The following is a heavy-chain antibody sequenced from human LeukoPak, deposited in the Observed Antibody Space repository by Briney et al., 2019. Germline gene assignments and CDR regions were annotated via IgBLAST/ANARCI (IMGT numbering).Heavy chain of an antibody. Sequence: GASVKVSCKASGYTFTGYYMHWVRQAPGQGLEGMGWINPNSGGTNYAQKFQGRVTMTRDTSISTAYMELSRLRSDDTAVYYCARVDCFSSSWRRDCYYMDVWGKGTTVTVSS. J-gene: IGHJ6*03. V-gene: IGHV1-2*02. D-gene: IGHD6-13*01. CDR1: GYTFTGYY. CDR3: ARVDCFSSSWRRDCYYMDV. CDR2: INPNSGGT.